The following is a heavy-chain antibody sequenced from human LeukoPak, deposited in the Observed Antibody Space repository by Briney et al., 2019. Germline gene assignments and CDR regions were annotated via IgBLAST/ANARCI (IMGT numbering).Heavy chain of an antibody. J-gene: IGHJ3*02. CDR3: ARVLDLSKRGLDAFDI. CDR2: VYYSGST. D-gene: IGHD3-16*01. V-gene: IGHV4-59*01. Sequence: TSETLSLTCTVSGGSISSYFWSWIRQPPGKGLEWIGYVYYSGSTNYNPSLKSRVTISADTSKKQFSLKLSSATAADTAVYYCARVLDLSKRGLDAFDIWGQGTMVTVSS. CDR1: GGSISSYF.